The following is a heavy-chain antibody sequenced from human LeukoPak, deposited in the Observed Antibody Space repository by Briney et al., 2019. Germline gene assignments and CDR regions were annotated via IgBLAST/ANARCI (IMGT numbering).Heavy chain of an antibody. V-gene: IGHV3-21*01. D-gene: IGHD3-22*01. CDR2: ISSSSDYI. CDR3: ARVDSSGSLSVDY. Sequence: PGGSLRLSCAASGFTFNNYIMNWVRQAPGKGLEWVSSISSSSDYIYYADSVKGRFTISRDNAKNSLYLQMNSLRAEDTAVYYCARVDSSGSLSVDYWGQGTLVTVSS. CDR1: GFTFNNYI. J-gene: IGHJ4*02.